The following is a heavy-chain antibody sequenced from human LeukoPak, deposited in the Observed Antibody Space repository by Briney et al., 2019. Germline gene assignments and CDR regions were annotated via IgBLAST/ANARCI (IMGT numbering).Heavy chain of an antibody. V-gene: IGHV1-8*03. CDR2: MNPNSGNT. D-gene: IGHD3-3*01. J-gene: IGHJ4*02. CDR3: ASAVWKEGDFWSGYYPFDY. Sequence: ASVKVSCKASGYTFTSYDINWVRQATGQGLEWMGWMNPNSGNTGYAQKFQGRVTISRNTSISTAYMELSSLRSEDTAVYYCASAVWKEGDFWSGYYPFDYWGQGTLVTVSS. CDR1: GYTFTSYD.